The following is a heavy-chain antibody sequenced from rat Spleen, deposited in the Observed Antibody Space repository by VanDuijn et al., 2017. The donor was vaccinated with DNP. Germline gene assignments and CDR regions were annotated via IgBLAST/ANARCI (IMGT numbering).Heavy chain of an antibody. CDR2: ISYSGST. J-gene: IGHJ2*01. D-gene: IGHD1-11*01. CDR3: AKDGVYSPWDFDY. Sequence: EVQLQESGPGLVKPSQSLSLTCSVTGYSITRNYWGWIRKFPGNKMEWIGHISYSGSTGYNPSLKSRISITRETSKNQYILQLHAVTTKDTATYSSAKDGVYSPWDFDYWGQGVMVTVSS. V-gene: IGHV3-1*01. CDR1: GYSITRNY.